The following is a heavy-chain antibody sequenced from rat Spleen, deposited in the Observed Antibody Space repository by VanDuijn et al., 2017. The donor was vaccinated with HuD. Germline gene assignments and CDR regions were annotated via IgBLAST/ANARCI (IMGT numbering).Heavy chain of an antibody. J-gene: IGHJ3*01. CDR2: ISYDGSST. CDR1: GFTFSDYY. V-gene: IGHV5-29*01. D-gene: IGHD1-1*01. Sequence: EVQLVESDGGLVQPGRSLKLSCAASGFTFSDYYMAWVRQAPTKGLEWVATISYDGSSTYYRDSVKGRFTISRDNAKSTLDLQMNSLRSEDTATYYCTTVLQGHGFAYWGQGTLVTVSS. CDR3: TTVLQGHGFAY.